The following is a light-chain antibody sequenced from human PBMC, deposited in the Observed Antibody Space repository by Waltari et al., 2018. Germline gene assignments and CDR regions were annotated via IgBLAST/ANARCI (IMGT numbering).Light chain of an antibody. J-gene: IGKJ1*01. V-gene: IGKV3-20*01. Sequence: EIMLTQSPGTLSLSPGERATLSCKASQSISKYLAWYQQKPGQAPRLLIYHAPSRATGIPDRFSGSGSETDFSLTISRLEPEDFAVYYCQHYVRLPATFGQGTNVEIK. CDR2: HAP. CDR3: QHYVRLPAT. CDR1: QSISKY.